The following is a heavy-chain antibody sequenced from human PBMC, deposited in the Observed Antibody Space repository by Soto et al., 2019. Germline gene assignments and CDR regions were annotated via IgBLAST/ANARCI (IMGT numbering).Heavy chain of an antibody. V-gene: IGHV4-34*01. CDR2: INHSGST. CDR1: GGSFSGYY. Sequence: SETLSLTCAVYGGSFSGYYWCWIRQPPGKGLEWIGEINHSGSTNYNPSLKSRVTISVDTSKNQFSLKLSSVTAADTAVYYCARKSISSSWYGWFDPWGQGTLVTVSS. D-gene: IGHD6-13*01. CDR3: ARKSISSSWYGWFDP. J-gene: IGHJ5*02.